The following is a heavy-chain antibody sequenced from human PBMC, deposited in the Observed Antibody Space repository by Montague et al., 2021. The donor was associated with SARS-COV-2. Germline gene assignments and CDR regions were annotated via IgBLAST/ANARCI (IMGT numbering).Heavy chain of an antibody. Sequence: SETLSLTCSVSGHSIWSSDWWSCARQPPGKGLEWIGEIHHCGRNTYNSPLTSRVIIIVDNSKHQFSLMMTSPTAAATAVYYCARAQKSISGMLVPPYYFDFWGQGTLVTVSS. CDR1: GHSIWSSDW. CDR3: ARAQKSISGMLVPPYYFDF. CDR2: IHHCGRN. V-gene: IGHV4-4*02. J-gene: IGHJ4*02. D-gene: IGHD3-3*01.